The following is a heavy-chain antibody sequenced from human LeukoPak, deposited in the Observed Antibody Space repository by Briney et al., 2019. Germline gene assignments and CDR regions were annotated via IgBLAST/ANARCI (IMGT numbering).Heavy chain of an antibody. J-gene: IGHJ6*03. CDR3: ARGGAMGYYDSSGYHLPAYYYYYMDV. V-gene: IGHV3-30*03. D-gene: IGHD3-22*01. CDR1: GFTFSSYG. Sequence: GGSLRLSCAASGFTFSSYGMSWVRQAPGKGLEWVAVISYDGSNKYYADSVKGRFTISRDNSKNTLYLQMNSLRAEDTAVYYCARGGAMGYYDSSGYHLPAYYYYYMDVWGKGTTVTVSS. CDR2: ISYDGSNK.